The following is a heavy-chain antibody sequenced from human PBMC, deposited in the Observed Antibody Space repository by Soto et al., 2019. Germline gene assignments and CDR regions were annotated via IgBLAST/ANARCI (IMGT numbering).Heavy chain of an antibody. CDR3: ARGLDTAMVSSDY. CDR2: IDPSDSYT. CDR1: GYSFTSYW. D-gene: IGHD5-18*01. Sequence: PGESLKISCKGSGYSFTSYWISWVRQMPGKGLEWMGRIDPSDSYTNYSPSFQGHVTISADKSISTAYLQWSSLKASDTAMYYCARGLDTAMVSSDYWGQGTLVTVSS. V-gene: IGHV5-10-1*01. J-gene: IGHJ4*02.